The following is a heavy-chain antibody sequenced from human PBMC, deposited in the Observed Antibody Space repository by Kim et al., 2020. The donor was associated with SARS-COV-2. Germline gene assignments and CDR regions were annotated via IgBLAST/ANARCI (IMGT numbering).Heavy chain of an antibody. J-gene: IGHJ4*02. D-gene: IGHD3-3*01. V-gene: IGHV4-59*09. CDR3: ARGDFWSGYYMDY. Sequence: TPSLSSRVTISVDTSKNQFSLKLSSVTAADTAVYYCARGDFWSGYYMDYWGQGTLVTVSS.